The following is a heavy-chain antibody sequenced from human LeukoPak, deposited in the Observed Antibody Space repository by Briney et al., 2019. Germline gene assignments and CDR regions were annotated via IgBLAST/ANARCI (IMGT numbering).Heavy chain of an antibody. V-gene: IGHV4-39*01. CDR2: IYYSGST. CDR1: GGSISSSSYY. D-gene: IGHD3-22*01. Sequence: PSETLSLTCTVSGGSISSSSYYWGWIRQPPGKGLEWIGSIYYSGSTYYNPSLKSRVTISVDTSKNPFSLKLSSVTAADTAVYYCASTYYYDILFDYWGQGTLVTVSS. CDR3: ASTYYYDILFDY. J-gene: IGHJ4*02.